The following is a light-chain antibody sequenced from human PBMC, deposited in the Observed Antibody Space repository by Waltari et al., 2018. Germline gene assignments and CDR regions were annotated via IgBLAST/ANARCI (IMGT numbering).Light chain of an antibody. V-gene: IGLV2-14*03. CDR3: TAHGPGSATI. J-gene: IGLJ1*01. CDR1: SSDIGAFKY. CDR2: NVS. Sequence: QSAVTQPVSVSGSPRQSITLSCAGSSSDIGAFKYVSWYQQHPGNAPKVLIYNVSERPSGVSNRFSGSKSGNTASLTISGLQTEDEAEYYCTAHGPGSATIFGTGTRVSVL.